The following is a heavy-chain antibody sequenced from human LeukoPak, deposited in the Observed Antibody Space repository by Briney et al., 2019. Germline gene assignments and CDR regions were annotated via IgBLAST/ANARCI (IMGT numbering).Heavy chain of an antibody. CDR3: ARVSRGDYGDYVGY. J-gene: IGHJ4*02. CDR1: GFTFSSYA. CDR2: ISYDGSNK. V-gene: IGHV3-30-3*01. D-gene: IGHD4-17*01. Sequence: GGSLRLSCAASGFTFSSYAMHWVRQAPGKGLEWVAVISYDGSNKYYADSVKGRFTISRGNSKNTLYLQMNSLRAEDTAVYYCARVSRGDYGDYVGYWGQGTLVTVSS.